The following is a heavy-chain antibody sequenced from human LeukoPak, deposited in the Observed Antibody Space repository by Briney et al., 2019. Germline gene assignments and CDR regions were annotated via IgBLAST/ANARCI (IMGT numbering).Heavy chain of an antibody. CDR3: ARDLSSAYAWPPYNWFDP. CDR1: GFIVSSNY. D-gene: IGHD3-22*01. V-gene: IGHV3-53*01. CDR2: IYSGGST. J-gene: IGHJ5*02. Sequence: GGSLRLSCAASGFIVSSNYMTWVRQAPGKGLEWVSVIYSGGSTSYADSVKGRFTISRDQSKNTVYLQMNSLRAEDTAVYYCARDLSSAYAWPPYNWFDPWGQGTLVTVSS.